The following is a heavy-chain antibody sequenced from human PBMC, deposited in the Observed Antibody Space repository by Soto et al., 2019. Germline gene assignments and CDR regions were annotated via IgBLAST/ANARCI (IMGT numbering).Heavy chain of an antibody. Sequence: ASVKVSCKSSDNTFTHYGINWVRQAPGQGLEWMGWISGYNGNTKYAQKFQDRVTMTADTSTRTAFMEVRSLTSDDTGVYFCAATGGNYFGLEVWGQGTTVTVSS. CDR3: AATGGNYFGLEV. CDR2: ISGYNGNT. CDR1: DNTFTHYG. D-gene: IGHD2-8*02. V-gene: IGHV1-18*01. J-gene: IGHJ6*02.